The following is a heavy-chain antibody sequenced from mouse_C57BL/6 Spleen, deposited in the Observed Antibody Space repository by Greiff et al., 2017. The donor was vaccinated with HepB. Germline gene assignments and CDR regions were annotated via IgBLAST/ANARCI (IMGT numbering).Heavy chain of an antibody. CDR3: ARSRWLPFAY. CDR1: GYTFTSYW. D-gene: IGHD2-3*01. CDR2: IYPSDSET. Sequence: QVQLQQPGAELVRPGSSVKLSCKASGYTFTSYWMDWVKQRPGQGLEWIGNIYPSDSETHYNQKFKDKATLTVDKSSSTAYMQLRSLTSEDSAVYYCARSRWLPFAYWGQGTLVTVSA. V-gene: IGHV1-61*01. J-gene: IGHJ3*01.